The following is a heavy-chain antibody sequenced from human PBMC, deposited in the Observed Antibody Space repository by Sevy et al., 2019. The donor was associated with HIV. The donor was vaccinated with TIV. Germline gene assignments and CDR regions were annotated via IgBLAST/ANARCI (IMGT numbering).Heavy chain of an antibody. CDR2: ISYDGSNK. CDR1: GFTFSSYA. D-gene: IGHD2-2*02. Sequence: GGSLRLSCAASGFTFSSYAMHWVRQAPGKGLEWVAVISYDGSNKYYADSVKGRFTISRDNSKNTLYLQMNSLRAEETAVYYCARTSIVVVPAAIQGVDYFDYWGQGTLVTVSS. V-gene: IGHV3-30-3*01. CDR3: ARTSIVVVPAAIQGVDYFDY. J-gene: IGHJ4*02.